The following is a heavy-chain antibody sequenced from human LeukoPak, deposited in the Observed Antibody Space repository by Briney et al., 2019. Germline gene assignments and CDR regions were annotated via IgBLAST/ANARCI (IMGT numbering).Heavy chain of an antibody. D-gene: IGHD1-7*01. J-gene: IGHJ6*03. Sequence: KPSETRSLTCAVYGGSFSGYYWSWIRQPPGKGLEWIGEINHSGSTNYNPSLKSRVTISVDTSKNQFSLKLSSVTAADTAVYYCARQRYDWNYPKDYYYYMDVWGKGTTVTVSS. CDR3: ARQRYDWNYPKDYYYYMDV. CDR2: INHSGST. CDR1: GGSFSGYY. V-gene: IGHV4-34*01.